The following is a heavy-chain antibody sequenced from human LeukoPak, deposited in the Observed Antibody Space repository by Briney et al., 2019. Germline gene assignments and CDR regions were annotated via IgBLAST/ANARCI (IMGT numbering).Heavy chain of an antibody. V-gene: IGHV3-74*01. J-gene: IGHJ3*02. D-gene: IGHD1-26*01. CDR3: ARGGRKWDDAFDI. CDR2: VDGDGSST. CDR1: GFTFISYW. Sequence: PGGSLRLSCAASGFTFISYWMHWVRHSPGKGLVWVSRVDGDGSSTSYTDSVKDRFTISRDNAKNTVYLQMSSLRAEDSAVYYCARGGRKWDDAFDIWGQGTLVSVSS.